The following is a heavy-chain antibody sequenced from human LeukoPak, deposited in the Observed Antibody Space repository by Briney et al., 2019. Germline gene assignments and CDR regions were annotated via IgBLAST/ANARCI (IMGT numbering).Heavy chain of an antibody. D-gene: IGHD2-2*02. CDR2: IYTSGST. Sequence: SETLSLTCTVSGGSISSYYWSWIRQPAGKGLKWIGRIYTSGSTNYNPSLKSRVTMSVDTSKNQFSLKLSSVTAADTAVYYCARGPGYCSSTSCYTDYYGMDVWGQGTTVTVSS. CDR3: ARGPGYCSSTSCYTDYYGMDV. V-gene: IGHV4-4*07. J-gene: IGHJ6*02. CDR1: GGSISSYY.